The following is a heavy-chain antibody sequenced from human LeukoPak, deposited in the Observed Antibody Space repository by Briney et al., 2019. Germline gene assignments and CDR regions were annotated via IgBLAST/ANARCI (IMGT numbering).Heavy chain of an antibody. J-gene: IGHJ4*02. CDR1: GGSISSYY. CDR2: IYTSGST. CDR3: AREFKYGSGSYSDY. D-gene: IGHD3-10*01. Sequence: SETLSLTCTVSGGSISSYYWSWIRQPAGKGLEWIGRIYTSGSTNYNPSLKSRVTMSVDTSKNQFSLKLSSVTAADTAVYYCAREFKYGSGSYSDYWGQGTLVTVSS. V-gene: IGHV4-4*07.